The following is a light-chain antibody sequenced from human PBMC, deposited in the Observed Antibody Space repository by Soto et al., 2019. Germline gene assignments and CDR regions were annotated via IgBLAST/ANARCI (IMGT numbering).Light chain of an antibody. J-gene: IGKJ1*01. CDR3: QHYHNWPPWT. CDR1: QSVSSN. CDR2: GAS. Sequence: EIVMTQSPATLSVSPGERATLSCRASQSVSSNLAWYQQKPGQAPRLLIYGASTRATGIPARFSGSGSGTKFTLTISNLQSEDFAVYYCQHYHNWPPWTFGQGTKVEVK. V-gene: IGKV3-15*01.